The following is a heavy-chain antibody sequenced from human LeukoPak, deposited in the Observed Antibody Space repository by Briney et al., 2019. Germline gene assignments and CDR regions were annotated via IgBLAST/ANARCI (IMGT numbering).Heavy chain of an antibody. J-gene: IGHJ3*02. V-gene: IGHV4-34*01. D-gene: IGHD6-19*01. Sequence: PSETLSLTCAVYGGSLSGYYWSWIRQPPGKGLEWIGEINHSGSTNYNPSLKSRVTISVDTSKNQFSLKLSSVTAADTAVYYCARETTYSSGWYPRDSVQGADAFDIWGQGTMVTVSS. CDR2: INHSGST. CDR3: ARETTYSSGWYPRDSVQGADAFDI. CDR1: GGSLSGYY.